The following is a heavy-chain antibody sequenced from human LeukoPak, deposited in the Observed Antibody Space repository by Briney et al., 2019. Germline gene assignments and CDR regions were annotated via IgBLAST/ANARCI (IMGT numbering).Heavy chain of an antibody. J-gene: IGHJ4*02. CDR1: GYTFTGYY. CDR2: INPNSGGT. D-gene: IGHD3-10*01. CDR3: ARDFPQRYYYGSGSLSDY. V-gene: IGHV1-2*06. Sequence: ASVKVSCKASGYTFTGYYMHWVRQAPGQGLEWMGRINPNSGGTNYAQKFQGRVTMTRDTSISTAYMKLSRLRSDDTAVYYCARDFPQRYYYGSGSLSDYWGQGTLVTDSS.